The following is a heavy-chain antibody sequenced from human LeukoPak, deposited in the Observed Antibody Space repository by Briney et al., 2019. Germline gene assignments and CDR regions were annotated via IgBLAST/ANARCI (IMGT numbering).Heavy chain of an antibody. CDR2: ISSSSSYI. J-gene: IGHJ4*02. D-gene: IGHD1-26*01. CDR3: ARDPASGRYYSDY. CDR1: GFTFSSYS. V-gene: IGHV3-21*01. Sequence: GGSLRLSCAASGFTFSSYSMNWVRQAPGKGLEWVSSISSSSSYIYYADSVKGRFTISRDNAKNSLYLQMNSLRAEDTAVYYCARDPASGRYYSDYWGQGTLVTVSS.